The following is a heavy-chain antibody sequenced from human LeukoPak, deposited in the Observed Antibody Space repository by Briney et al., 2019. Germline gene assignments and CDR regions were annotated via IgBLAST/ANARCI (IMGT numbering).Heavy chain of an antibody. CDR3: ATASHMVRGVITTLYYFDN. J-gene: IGHJ4*02. V-gene: IGHV3-21*01. CDR1: GFTFSSYS. D-gene: IGHD3-10*01. Sequence: GGSLRLSCAASGFTFSSYSMNWVRQAPGKGLEWVSSISSSSSYIYYADSVKGRFTISRDNAKNSLYLQMNSLRAEDTAVYYCATASHMVRGVITTLYYFDNWGQGTLVTVSS. CDR2: ISSSSSYI.